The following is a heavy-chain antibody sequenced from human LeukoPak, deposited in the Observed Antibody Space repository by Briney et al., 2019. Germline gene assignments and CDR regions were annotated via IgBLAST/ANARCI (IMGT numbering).Heavy chain of an antibody. Sequence: PGGSLRLSCAASGFTFDDYAMHWVRQAPGKGLEWVSGISWNSGSIGYADSVNGRFTISRDNAKNSLYLQMNSLRAEDTALYYCAKDMWLGYWGQGTLVTVSS. CDR2: ISWNSGSI. J-gene: IGHJ4*02. CDR1: GFTFDDYA. CDR3: AKDMWLGY. D-gene: IGHD2-21*01. V-gene: IGHV3-9*01.